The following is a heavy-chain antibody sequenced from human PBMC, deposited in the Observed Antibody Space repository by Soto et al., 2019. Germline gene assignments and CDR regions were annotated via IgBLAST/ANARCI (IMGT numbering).Heavy chain of an antibody. D-gene: IGHD2-2*01. J-gene: IGHJ3*02. Sequence: QVQLVQSGAEVKKPGASVKVSCKASGYTFTSYGISWVRQAPGQGLEWLGWISAYNGNTNYAQKLQGRVTMTTETPTSTAYMELRDLRSDDTAVYYCASRGGYCSSTSCANDAFDIWGQGTMVTVSS. CDR2: ISAYNGNT. V-gene: IGHV1-18*01. CDR1: GYTFTSYG. CDR3: ASRGGYCSSTSCANDAFDI.